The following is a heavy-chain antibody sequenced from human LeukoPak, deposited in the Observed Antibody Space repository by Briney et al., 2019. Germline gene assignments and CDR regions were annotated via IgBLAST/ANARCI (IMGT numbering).Heavy chain of an antibody. CDR1: GVSVSSGSYY. Sequence: SETLPLTCTVSGVSVSSGSYYWSWIRQPPGKGLEWIGYIYYSGNTNYNPSLKSRVTISVDTSKNQFSLKLSSVTAADTALYYCARGSRGYSYGWGQGTLVTVSS. CDR2: IYYSGNT. D-gene: IGHD5-18*01. CDR3: ARGSRGYSYG. J-gene: IGHJ4*02. V-gene: IGHV4-61*01.